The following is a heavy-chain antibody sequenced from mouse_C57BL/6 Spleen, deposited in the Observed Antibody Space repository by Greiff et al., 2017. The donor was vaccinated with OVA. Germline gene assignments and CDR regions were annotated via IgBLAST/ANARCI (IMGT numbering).Heavy chain of an antibody. D-gene: IGHD1-1*01. J-gene: IGHJ2*01. V-gene: IGHV1-52*01. CDR1: GYTFTSYW. Sequence: QVQLQQSGAELVRPGSSVKLSCKASGYTFTSYWMHWVKQRPIQGLEWIGNIDPSDSETHYNQKFKDKATLTVDKSSSTAYMQLSSLTSKDSAVYYCARGRVVADFDYWGQGTTLTVSS. CDR3: ARGRVVADFDY. CDR2: IDPSDSET.